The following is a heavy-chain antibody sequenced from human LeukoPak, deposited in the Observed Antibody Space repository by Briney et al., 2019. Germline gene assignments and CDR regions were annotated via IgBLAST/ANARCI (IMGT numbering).Heavy chain of an antibody. Sequence: ASVKVSCKVSGYTLTELSMHWVRQAPGKGLECMGGFDPEDGETIYAQKFQGRVTMTEDTSTDTAYMELSSLRSEDTAVYYCATTNYDSSGYYIYYYYGMDVWGQGTTVTVSS. D-gene: IGHD3-22*01. V-gene: IGHV1-24*01. CDR1: GYTLTELS. CDR3: ATTNYDSSGYYIYYYYGMDV. J-gene: IGHJ6*02. CDR2: FDPEDGET.